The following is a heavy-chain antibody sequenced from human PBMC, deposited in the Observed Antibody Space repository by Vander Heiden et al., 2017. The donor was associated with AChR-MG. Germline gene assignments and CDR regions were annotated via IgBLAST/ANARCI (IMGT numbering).Heavy chain of an antibody. V-gene: IGHV4-39*01. Sequence: QVQLQESGPGLVEPLETLSLTCTVSGASVSSNPYYWGWVRQAPGRGLEWIGSIYYSGLTYYNPSLKSRVTISVDTSNNQFSLNMRSVTAADTALYYCVRHVPWITYYYMDVWGQGNTVTVFS. CDR1: GASVSSNPYY. CDR2: IYYSGLT. D-gene: IGHD2-2*03. J-gene: IGHJ6*03. CDR3: VRHVPWITYYYMDV.